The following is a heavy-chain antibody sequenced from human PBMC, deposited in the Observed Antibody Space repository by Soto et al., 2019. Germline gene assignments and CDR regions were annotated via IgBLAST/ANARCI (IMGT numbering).Heavy chain of an antibody. CDR2: ISSSSSTI. D-gene: IGHD3-16*01. J-gene: IGHJ4*02. V-gene: IGHV3-48*02. CDR3: ARAQYYDYVSALDY. Sequence: EVQLVESGGGLVQPGGSLRLSCAASGFTFSSYSMNWVRQAPGKGLEWVSYISSSSSTIYYADSVKGRFTFSRDNAKNSLYLQMNSLRDEDTAVYYCARAQYYDYVSALDYWGQGTLVTVSS. CDR1: GFTFSSYS.